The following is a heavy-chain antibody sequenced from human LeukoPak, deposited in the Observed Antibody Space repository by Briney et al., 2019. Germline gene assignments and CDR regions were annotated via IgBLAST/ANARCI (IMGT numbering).Heavy chain of an antibody. CDR3: ARVIQLPNEYFQH. CDR2: IIPIFDTA. D-gene: IGHD2-2*01. Sequence: SVKVSCKASGGTFSSYAISWVRQAPGQGLEWMGGIIPIFDTANYAQKFQGRVTLTADESTSTAYMELSSLRSEDTAVYYCARVIQLPNEYFQHWGQGTLVTVTS. J-gene: IGHJ1*01. CDR1: GGTFSSYA. V-gene: IGHV1-69*13.